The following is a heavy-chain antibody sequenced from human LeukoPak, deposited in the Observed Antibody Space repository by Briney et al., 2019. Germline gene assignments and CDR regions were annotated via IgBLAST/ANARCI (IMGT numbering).Heavy chain of an antibody. CDR2: RSYDGSNK. Sequence: GGSLRLSCAASGSTFSNYPMHWVRQAPHWVRQAPGKGLEWVAVRSYDGSNKYYADSVKGRFTISRDNSKNTLYLQMNSLRAEDTAVYYCAKDRKSGYSSSWYGAHGFDPWGQGTLVTVSS. CDR1: GSTFSNYP. V-gene: IGHV3-30-3*01. D-gene: IGHD6-13*01. CDR3: AKDRKSGYSSSWYGAHGFDP. J-gene: IGHJ5*02.